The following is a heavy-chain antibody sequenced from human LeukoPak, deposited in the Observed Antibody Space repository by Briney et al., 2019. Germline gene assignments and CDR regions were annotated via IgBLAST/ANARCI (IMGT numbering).Heavy chain of an antibody. J-gene: IGHJ3*02. CDR3: ARDMGYYYRLDAFDI. CDR1: GGSISSSSYY. Sequence: ASETLSLTCTVSGGSISSSSYYWGWIRQPPGKGLEWIGSIYHSGSTYYNPSLKSRVTISVDTSKNQFSLKLSSVTAADTAVYYCARDMGYYYRLDAFDIWGQGTMVTVSS. CDR2: IYHSGST. D-gene: IGHD3-10*01. V-gene: IGHV4-39*07.